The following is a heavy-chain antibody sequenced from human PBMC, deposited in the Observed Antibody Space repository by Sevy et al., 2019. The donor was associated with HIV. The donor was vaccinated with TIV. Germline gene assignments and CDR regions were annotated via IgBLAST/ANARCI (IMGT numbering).Heavy chain of an antibody. CDR3: AREGDAGFDF. V-gene: IGHV3-7*01. CDR2: IKQDGSGK. CDR1: GFTFSSYW. Sequence: GGSLRLSCAASGFTFSSYWMTWVRQAPGKGLEWVANIKQDGSGKYYVDSVKGRFTISRDNAKNSLYVQMNSLRAEDTAVYYCAREGDAGFDFWGQGTLVTVSS. J-gene: IGHJ4*02.